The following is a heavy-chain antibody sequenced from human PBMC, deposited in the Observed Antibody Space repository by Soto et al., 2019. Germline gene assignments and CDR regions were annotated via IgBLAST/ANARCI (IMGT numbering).Heavy chain of an antibody. CDR1: GGSVSSSVFS. Sequence: PSETLSLTCAVSGGSVSSSVFSWNWIRQPPGQGLEWIGYISHGGSPHYTPSLRSRVSISVDRSTNVISLNLTSMTPADTAVYLCARGHYYYAMDVWGQGTTVTVSS. CDR2: ISHGGSP. CDR3: ARGHYYYAMDV. V-gene: IGHV4-30-2*01. J-gene: IGHJ6*02.